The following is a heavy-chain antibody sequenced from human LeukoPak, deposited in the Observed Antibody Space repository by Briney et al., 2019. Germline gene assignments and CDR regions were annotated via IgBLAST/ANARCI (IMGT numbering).Heavy chain of an antibody. V-gene: IGHV3-49*04. Sequence: GGSLSLSCTASGFTFGVYGTSWVRQAPGKWREWLSFSRRKVYGETTEYPASGKGRFTISRDDSKSVAYLQMSSLKTEDTAVYYCSGSFGELTFFDYWGQGTLVTVSS. CDR3: SGSFGELTFFDY. D-gene: IGHD3-10*01. CDR2: SRRKVYGETT. CDR1: GFTFGVYG. J-gene: IGHJ4*02.